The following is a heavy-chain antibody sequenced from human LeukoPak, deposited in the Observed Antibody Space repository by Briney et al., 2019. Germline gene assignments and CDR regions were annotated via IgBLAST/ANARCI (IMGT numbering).Heavy chain of an antibody. CDR1: GFTFSSYA. D-gene: IGHD2-15*01. CDR2: ISGSGDTT. Sequence: GGSLRLSCAASGFTFSSYAMSWVRQAPGGGLEWVSAISGSGDTTYHADSVKGRFTISRDNSENRLSLQMDSLRAEDTAVYFCAKDTTAWWYHRAFMDVWGKGTTVTVSS. V-gene: IGHV3-23*01. CDR3: AKDTTAWWYHRAFMDV. J-gene: IGHJ6*03.